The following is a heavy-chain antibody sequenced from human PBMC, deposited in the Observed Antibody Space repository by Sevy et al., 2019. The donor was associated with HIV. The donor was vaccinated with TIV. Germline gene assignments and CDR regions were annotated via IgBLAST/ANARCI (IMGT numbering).Heavy chain of an antibody. Sequence: SETLSLTCTVSGGSISGYYWSWIRQPPGKGLEWIGYISYSGSTNYNPSLKSRVTIAVDTSTNEFSLKRRSVTAADTAVYYCARSRVITGTFDYWGQGTLVTVSS. CDR1: GGSISGYY. J-gene: IGHJ4*02. D-gene: IGHD1-20*01. CDR2: ISYSGST. CDR3: ARSRVITGTFDY. V-gene: IGHV4-59*01.